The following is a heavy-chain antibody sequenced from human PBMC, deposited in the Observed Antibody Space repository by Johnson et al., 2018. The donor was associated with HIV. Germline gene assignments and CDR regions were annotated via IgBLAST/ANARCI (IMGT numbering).Heavy chain of an antibody. J-gene: IGHJ3*02. D-gene: IGHD5-24*01. Sequence: QVQLVESGGGVVQPGGSLRLSCAASGFTFSSFGMHWVRQAPGKGLEWVAFVRYDGGNKYYADSVKGRFTISRDNSKNTLYLQMNSLRGEDTAFYYCARGGWLATNHAFDIWGQGTMVTVSS. V-gene: IGHV3-30*02. CDR3: ARGGWLATNHAFDI. CDR2: VRYDGGNK. CDR1: GFTFSSFG.